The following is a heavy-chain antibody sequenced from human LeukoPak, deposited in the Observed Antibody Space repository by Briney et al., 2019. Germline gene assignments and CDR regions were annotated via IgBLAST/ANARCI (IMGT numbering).Heavy chain of an antibody. V-gene: IGHV3-48*01. J-gene: IGHJ4*02. CDR1: GFTFSSYS. CDR2: ISSSSSTI. D-gene: IGHD6-19*01. CDR3: ARGHSSYFDY. Sequence: GGSLKLSCAASGFTFSSYSMNWVRQAPGKGLEWVSYISSSSSTIYYADSVKGRFTISRDNAKNSLYLQMNSLRAEDTAVYYCARGHSSYFDYWGQGTLVTVSS.